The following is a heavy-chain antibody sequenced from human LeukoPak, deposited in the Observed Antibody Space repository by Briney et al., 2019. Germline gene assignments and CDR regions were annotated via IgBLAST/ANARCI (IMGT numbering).Heavy chain of an antibody. V-gene: IGHV3-15*01. J-gene: IGHJ4*02. CDR1: GFTFSNAW. CDR2: IKSKTDGGTT. Sequence: GGSLRLSCAASGFTFSNAWMVWVRQAPGKGLEWVGRIKSKTDGGTTDYAAPVKGRFTISRDDSKDTLYLEMNSLKTEDTAVYYCTTRGSDSGCPFFWGQGTLVTVSS. D-gene: IGHD3-10*01. CDR3: TTRGSDSGCPFF.